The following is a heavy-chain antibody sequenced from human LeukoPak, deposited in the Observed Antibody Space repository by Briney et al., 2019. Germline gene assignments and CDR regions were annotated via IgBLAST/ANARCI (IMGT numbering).Heavy chain of an antibody. CDR3: ARLVSRWCDY. J-gene: IGHJ4*02. CDR2: IFPDDSNT. Sequence: GESLKISCTASGYSFASSWIAWVRQMPGKGLEWMGIIFPDDSNTGYNPSFQGQVTMSADKSVSTAYLQWSSPKASDTAMYYCARLVSRWCDYWGQGTLVTVSS. CDR1: GYSFASSW. V-gene: IGHV5-51*01. D-gene: IGHD6-13*01.